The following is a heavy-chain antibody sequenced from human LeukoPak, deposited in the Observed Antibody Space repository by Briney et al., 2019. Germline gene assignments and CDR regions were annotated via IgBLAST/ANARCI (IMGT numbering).Heavy chain of an antibody. CDR3: ARSYYGMDL. V-gene: IGHV1-2*02. Sequence: ASVKVSCKASGYTFIGQYLYWARQTPGQGLEWMGWINPKTGDTDSAQNFQGRVTMTRDTSVSTVYMELSRLTSDDTAVYYCARSYYGMDLWGQGTTVTVSS. CDR1: GYTFIGQY. J-gene: IGHJ6*02. CDR2: INPKTGDT.